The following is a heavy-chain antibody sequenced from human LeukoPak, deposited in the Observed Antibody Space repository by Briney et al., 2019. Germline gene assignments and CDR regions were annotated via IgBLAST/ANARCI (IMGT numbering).Heavy chain of an antibody. Sequence: SETLSLTCAVYGGSFSGYYWSWTRQPPGKALEWIGYIFYSGSTYYSPSLKSRVTISLDTSRNQFSLKLNSVTAADTAVYYCAKSNGYGLIDIWGQGTMVTVSS. CDR3: AKSNGYGLIDI. CDR2: IFYSGST. D-gene: IGHD3-22*01. V-gene: IGHV4-34*12. CDR1: GGSFSGYY. J-gene: IGHJ3*02.